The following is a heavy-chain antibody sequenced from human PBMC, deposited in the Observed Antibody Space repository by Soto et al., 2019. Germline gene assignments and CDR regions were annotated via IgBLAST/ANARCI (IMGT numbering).Heavy chain of an antibody. CDR1: GFTFSSYW. Sequence: GGSLRLSCAASGFTFSSYWMHWVRQVPGKGLVWVSRINYDGSTTTYADSVKGRFTISRDNARSTLYLQMNSLRVEDTAVYYCARAGTGWYWFDPWGQGTLVTVSS. D-gene: IGHD6-19*01. V-gene: IGHV3-74*01. J-gene: IGHJ5*02. CDR3: ARAGTGWYWFDP. CDR2: INYDGSTT.